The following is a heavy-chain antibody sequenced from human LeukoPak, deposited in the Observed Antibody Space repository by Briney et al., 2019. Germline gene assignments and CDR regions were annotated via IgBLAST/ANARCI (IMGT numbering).Heavy chain of an antibody. Sequence: PGGSLRLSCAASGFTFSSYWMSWVRQAPGKGLGWVANIKPDGSDQYYVDSVKGRFTISRDNAKNSLYLQMNSLRVEDTAVYYCARSHYDFWETSGWGQGTLVTVSS. D-gene: IGHD3-3*01. V-gene: IGHV3-7*01. J-gene: IGHJ4*02. CDR1: GFTFSSYW. CDR3: ARSHYDFWETSG. CDR2: IKPDGSDQ.